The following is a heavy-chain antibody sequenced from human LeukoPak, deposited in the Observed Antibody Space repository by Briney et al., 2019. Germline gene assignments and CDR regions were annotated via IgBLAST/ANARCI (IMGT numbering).Heavy chain of an antibody. CDR2: ISWNSGSI. D-gene: IGHD4-17*01. J-gene: IGHJ4*02. CDR1: GFTFDDYA. CDR3: AKGGITVTTPEFDY. Sequence: GGSLRLSCAPSGFTFDDYAMHWVRQAPGKGLEWVSGISWNSGSIGYADSVKGRFTISRDDAKNSLYLQMNSLRAEDTALYYCAKGGITVTTPEFDYWGQGTLVTVSS. V-gene: IGHV3-9*01.